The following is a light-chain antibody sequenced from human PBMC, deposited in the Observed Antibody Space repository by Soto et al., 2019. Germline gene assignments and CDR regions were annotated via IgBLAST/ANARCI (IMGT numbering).Light chain of an antibody. J-gene: IGLJ7*01. CDR3: CSYAGSSIWV. V-gene: IGLV2-23*01. CDR2: EGS. Sequence: QSALTQPASVSGSPGQSITISCTGTNNDVGSYNLVSWYQQHPGQAPKLMIYEGSKRSSGVSDRLSGSKSGNTASLTISGLQAEDEADYYCCSYAGSSIWVFGGGTQLTV. CDR1: NNDVGSYNL.